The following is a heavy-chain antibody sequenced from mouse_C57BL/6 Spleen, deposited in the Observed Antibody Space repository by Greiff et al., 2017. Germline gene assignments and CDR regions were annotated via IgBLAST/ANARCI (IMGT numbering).Heavy chain of an antibody. V-gene: IGHV1-82*01. D-gene: IGHD1-1*01. J-gene: IGHJ4*01. CDR2: IYPGDGDT. CDR1: GYAFSSSW. CDR3: ASYYYGSPLDYAMDY. Sequence: VKLMESGPELVKPGASVKISCKASGYAFSSSWMNWVKQRPGKGLEWIGRIYPGDGDTNYNGKFKGKATLTADKSSSTAYMQLSSLTSEDSAVYFCASYYYGSPLDYAMDYWGQGTSVTVSS.